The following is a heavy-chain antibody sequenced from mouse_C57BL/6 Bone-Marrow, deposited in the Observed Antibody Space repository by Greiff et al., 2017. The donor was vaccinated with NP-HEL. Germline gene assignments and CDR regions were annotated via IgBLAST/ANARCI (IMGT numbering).Heavy chain of an antibody. V-gene: IGHV14-4*01. Sequence: VQLQQSGAALVRPGASVKLSCTASGFNIKDDYMHWVKQRPEQGLEWIGWIVPENGDTESASKFQGKATITADTSSNTAYLQLSSLTSEDTAVYYCTDSSGTWGQGTTLTVSS. CDR1: GFNIKDDY. CDR3: TDSSGT. J-gene: IGHJ2*01. D-gene: IGHD3-2*02. CDR2: IVPENGDT.